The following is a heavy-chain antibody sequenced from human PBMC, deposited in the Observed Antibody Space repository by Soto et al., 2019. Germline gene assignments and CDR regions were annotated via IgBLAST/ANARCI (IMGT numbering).Heavy chain of an antibody. D-gene: IGHD2-15*01. V-gene: IGHV3-30-3*01. CDR1: GFTFSSYA. CDR2: ISYDGSNK. CDR3: ARDAIVVPFDY. J-gene: IGHJ4*02. Sequence: HPGGSLRLSCAASGFTFSSYAMHWVHQAPGKGLEWVAVISYDGSNKYYADSVKGRFTISRDNSKNTLYLQMNSLRAEDTAVYYCARDAIVVPFDYWGQGTLVTVSS.